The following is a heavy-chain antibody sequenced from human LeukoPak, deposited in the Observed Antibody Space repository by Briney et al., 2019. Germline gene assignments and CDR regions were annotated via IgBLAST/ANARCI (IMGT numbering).Heavy chain of an antibody. CDR1: GYTLTELS. D-gene: IGHD3-22*01. V-gene: IGHV1-24*01. Sequence: ASVKVSCKVSGYTLTELSMHWVRQAPGKGLEWMGGFDPEDGETIYAQKFQGRVTMTEDTSTDTAYMELSSLRSEDTAVHYCATGLYYDSSGYPYPYYYGMDVWGQGTTVTVSS. CDR3: ATGLYYDSSGYPYPYYYGMDV. J-gene: IGHJ6*02. CDR2: FDPEDGET.